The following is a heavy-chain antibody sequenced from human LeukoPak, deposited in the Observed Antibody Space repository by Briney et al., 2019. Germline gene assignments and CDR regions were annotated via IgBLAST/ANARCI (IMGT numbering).Heavy chain of an antibody. CDR1: GFTFTYVW. D-gene: IGHD2/OR15-2a*01. CDR3: VTDLAQGYFGS. J-gene: IGHJ4*02. Sequence: GGSLRLSCAASGFTFTYVWMSWVRQAPGKGLEWVGRIKSKDLGATTDYAASVKGRFTISRDDSNDSLYLQMDSLKTEDTALYYCVTDLAQGYFGSWGQGTLVTVSS. CDR2: IKSKDLGATT. V-gene: IGHV3-15*01.